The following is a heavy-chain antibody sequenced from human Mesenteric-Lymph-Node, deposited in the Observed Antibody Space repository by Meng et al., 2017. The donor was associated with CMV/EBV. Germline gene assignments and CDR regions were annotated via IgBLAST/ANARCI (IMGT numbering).Heavy chain of an antibody. CDR1: GGAIVNASW. Sequence: AGSGGAIVNASWESWVRQSPGQGLQWIGEIYQSGATEYSPSLKGRVTIEVDKSKNQCSLNLTSVTAADTAIYYCTRGYSTSFYWGQGALVTVSS. CDR3: TRGYSTSFY. D-gene: IGHD2-8*01. V-gene: IGHV4-4*02. J-gene: IGHJ4*02. CDR2: IYQSGAT.